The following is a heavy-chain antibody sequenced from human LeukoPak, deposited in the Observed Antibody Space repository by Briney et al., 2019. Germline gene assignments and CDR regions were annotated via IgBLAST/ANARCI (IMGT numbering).Heavy chain of an antibody. Sequence: GGSLRLSCAASGFTFSSYAMSWVRQAPGKGLEWVSAISGSGGSTYYADSVKGRFTVSRDNAKNSLYLQMNSLAVEDTAVYYCTTPAAGPRAEYSQFWGQGTLVTVSS. CDR2: ISGSGGST. CDR1: GFTFSSYA. J-gene: IGHJ1*01. V-gene: IGHV3-23*01. CDR3: TTPAAGPRAEYSQF. D-gene: IGHD6-13*01.